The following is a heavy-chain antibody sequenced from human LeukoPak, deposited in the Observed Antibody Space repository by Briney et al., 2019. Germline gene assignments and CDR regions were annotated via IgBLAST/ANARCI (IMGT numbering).Heavy chain of an antibody. V-gene: IGHV2-5*01. CDR3: AHTHYDFWSGYSDY. J-gene: IGHJ4*02. D-gene: IGHD3-3*01. Sequence: SGPTLVNPTQTLTLTCTFSGFSLSTSGVGVGWIRQPPGKALEWLALIYWNDDKRYSPSLKSRLTITKDTSKNQVVLTMTNMDPVDTATYYCAHTHYDFWSGYSDYWGQGTLVTVSS. CDR2: IYWNDDK. CDR1: GFSLSTSGVG.